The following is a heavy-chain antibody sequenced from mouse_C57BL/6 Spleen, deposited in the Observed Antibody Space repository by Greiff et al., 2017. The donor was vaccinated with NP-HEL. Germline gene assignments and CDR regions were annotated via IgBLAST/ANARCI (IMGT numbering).Heavy chain of an antibody. Sequence: VQLQQSGAELMKPGASVKLSCKATGYTFTGYWIEWVKQRPGHGLEWIGEILPGSGSTNYTEKFKGKATFTADTSSNTAYMQLSSLTTEDSAIYYCARLGRDYWGQGTTLTVSS. CDR1: GYTFTGYW. CDR3: ARLGRDY. J-gene: IGHJ2*01. CDR2: ILPGSGST. D-gene: IGHD4-1*01. V-gene: IGHV1-9*01.